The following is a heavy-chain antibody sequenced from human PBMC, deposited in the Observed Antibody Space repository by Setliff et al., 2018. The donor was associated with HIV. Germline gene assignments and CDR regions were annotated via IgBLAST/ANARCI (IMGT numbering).Heavy chain of an antibody. CDR3: ARGAPLTAFQRLAPRRARFDH. V-gene: IGHV4-39*07. Sequence: SETLSLTCTVSGGSISSGGYFWSWIRQLPGKGLEWIGSLYFSGSTNYKSSLMSRVSISVDTSKNQFSLKLSSVTASDTALYYCARGAPLTAFQRLAPRRARFDHWGQGTLVTVSS. CDR1: GGSISSGGYF. CDR2: LYFSGST. J-gene: IGHJ4*02.